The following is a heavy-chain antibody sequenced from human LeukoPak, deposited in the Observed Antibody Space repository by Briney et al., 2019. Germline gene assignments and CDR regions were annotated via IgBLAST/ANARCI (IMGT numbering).Heavy chain of an antibody. Sequence: PGGSLRLPCAASGFTFSSYSMNWVRQAPGKGLEWVSSISSSSSYIYYADSVKGRFTISRDNAKNSLYLQMNSLRAEDTAVYYCARTYKGRDAFDIWGQGTMVTVSS. CDR1: GFTFSSYS. J-gene: IGHJ3*02. V-gene: IGHV3-21*01. CDR3: ARTYKGRDAFDI. D-gene: IGHD1-1*01. CDR2: ISSSSSYI.